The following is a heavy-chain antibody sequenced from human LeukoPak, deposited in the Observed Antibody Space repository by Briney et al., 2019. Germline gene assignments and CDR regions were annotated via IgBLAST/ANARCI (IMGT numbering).Heavy chain of an antibody. CDR3: ARDKSSYDILTGYYKY. V-gene: IGHV3-30-3*01. J-gene: IGHJ4*02. Sequence: GGSLRLSCAASGFTFSSYAMHWVRQAPGKGLEWVAVISYDGSNKYYADSVKGRFTISRDNSKNTLYLQMNSLRAEDTAVYYCARDKSSYDILTGYYKYWGQGTLVTVSP. CDR2: ISYDGSNK. D-gene: IGHD3-9*01. CDR1: GFTFSSYA.